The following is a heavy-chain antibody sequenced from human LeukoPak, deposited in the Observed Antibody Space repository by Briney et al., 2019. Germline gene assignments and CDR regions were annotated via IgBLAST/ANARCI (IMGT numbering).Heavy chain of an antibody. D-gene: IGHD3-10*01. Sequence: GGSLRLSCAASGFTFSSYEMNWVRQAPGKGLEWVSYISSSGSTIYYADSVKGRFTISRDNAKDSLYLQMNSLRAEDTAVYYCARVWVYLDYWGQGTLVTVSS. V-gene: IGHV3-48*03. CDR2: ISSSGSTI. J-gene: IGHJ4*02. CDR3: ARVWVYLDY. CDR1: GFTFSSYE.